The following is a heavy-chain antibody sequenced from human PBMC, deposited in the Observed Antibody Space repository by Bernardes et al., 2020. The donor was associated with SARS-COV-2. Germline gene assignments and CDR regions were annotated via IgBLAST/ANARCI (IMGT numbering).Heavy chain of an antibody. CDR1: GFTFSSYA. CDR2: ISYDGSNK. Sequence: GGSLRLSCAASGFTFSSYAMHWVRQAPGKGLEWVAVISYDGSNKYYADSVKGRFTISRDNSKNTLYLQMNSLRAEDTAVYYCKSNPGYCSSTSCFPDAFDIWGQGTMVTVSS. CDR3: KSNPGYCSSTSCFPDAFDI. V-gene: IGHV3-30*04. D-gene: IGHD2-2*01. J-gene: IGHJ3*02.